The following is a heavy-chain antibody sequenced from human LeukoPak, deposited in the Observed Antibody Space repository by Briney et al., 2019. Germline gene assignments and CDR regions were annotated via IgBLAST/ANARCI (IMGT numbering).Heavy chain of an antibody. CDR3: ARAMVADSFDI. J-gene: IGHJ3*02. CDR2: IYTSGST. D-gene: IGHD2-15*01. V-gene: IGHV4-61*02. CDR1: GGSISSGSYY. Sequence: SETLSLTCTVSGGSISSGSYYWSWIRQPAGKGLEWIGRIYTSGSTNYNPSLKSRVTISVDTSKNQFSLKLSSVTAADTAVYYCARAMVADSFDIWGQGTMVTVSS.